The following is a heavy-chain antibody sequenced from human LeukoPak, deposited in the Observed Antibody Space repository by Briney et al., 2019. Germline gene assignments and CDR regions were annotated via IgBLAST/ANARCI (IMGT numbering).Heavy chain of an antibody. D-gene: IGHD3-3*01. Sequence: PMASVKVSCKTGALTGYHIQWVRQAPGQGLEWMGGIIPIFGTANYAQKFQGRVTITTDESTSTAYMELSSLRSEDTAVYYCARGGTIFGGDYYFDYWGQGTLVTVSS. CDR2: IIPIFGTA. V-gene: IGHV1-69*05. CDR1: ALTGYH. CDR3: ARGGTIFGGDYYFDY. J-gene: IGHJ4*02.